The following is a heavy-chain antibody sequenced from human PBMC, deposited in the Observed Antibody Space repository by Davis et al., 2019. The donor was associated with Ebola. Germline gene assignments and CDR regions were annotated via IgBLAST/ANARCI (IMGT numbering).Heavy chain of an antibody. Sequence: PGGSLRLSCAASGFSFSNYGMHWVRQAPGKGLEWVANIKQDGSEKYHVGSVKGRFTISRDNAKNSLYLQMNNLAAGDTAVYYCARHHYSFDYWGQGTLVTVSS. CDR2: IKQDGSEK. D-gene: IGHD1-14*01. CDR1: GFSFSNYG. V-gene: IGHV3-7*03. CDR3: ARHHYSFDY. J-gene: IGHJ4*02.